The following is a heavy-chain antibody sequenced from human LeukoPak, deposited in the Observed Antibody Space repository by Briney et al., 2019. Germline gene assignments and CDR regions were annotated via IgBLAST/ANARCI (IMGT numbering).Heavy chain of an antibody. Sequence: SVKVSSKASRGTFSIYAISGVRPAPGQGLGWMGGIITIFETANYAQTFQGRVTITADESTSTAYMELSSLRSEDTAVYYCSRRKSGEDWGQGTLVTVSS. CDR1: RGTFSIYA. J-gene: IGHJ4*02. D-gene: IGHD1-26*01. CDR3: SRRKSGED. V-gene: IGHV1-69*13. CDR2: IITIFETA.